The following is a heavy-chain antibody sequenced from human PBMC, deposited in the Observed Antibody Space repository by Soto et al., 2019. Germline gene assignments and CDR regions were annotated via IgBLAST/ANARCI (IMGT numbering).Heavy chain of an antibody. CDR2: IWYDGSNK. CDR1: GFTFSNYG. J-gene: IGHJ4*02. D-gene: IGHD5-12*01. V-gene: IGHV3-33*01. Sequence: GGSLRLSCAASGFTFSNYGMHWVRQAPGKGLEWVAVIWYDGSNKYYADSVKGRFTISRDDSKNTLYLQMNSLRAEDTAVYYCARDHSGYYFDYWGQGTLVTVSS. CDR3: ARDHSGYYFDY.